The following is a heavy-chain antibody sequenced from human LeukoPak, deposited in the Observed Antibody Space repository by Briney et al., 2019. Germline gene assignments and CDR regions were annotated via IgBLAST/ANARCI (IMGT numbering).Heavy chain of an antibody. V-gene: IGHV5-10-1*04. CDR2: IDPSDSYT. CDR1: GYRFTNYW. CDR3: AREVVIAPRRGYAFDI. J-gene: IGHJ3*02. D-gene: IGHD2-15*01. Sequence: GESLKISCKGSGYRFTNYWISWVRQMPGKGLEWMGRIDPSDSYTNYSPSFQGQVTMSADKSINTAYLQWSSLKTSDTAMYYCAREVVIAPRRGYAFDIWGQGTVVTVSS.